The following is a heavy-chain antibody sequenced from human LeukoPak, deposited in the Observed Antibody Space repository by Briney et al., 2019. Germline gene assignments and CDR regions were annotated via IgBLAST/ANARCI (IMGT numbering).Heavy chain of an antibody. D-gene: IGHD6-6*01. CDR1: GFTFSSYG. CDR3: AKDQGAARLDYYYGMDV. J-gene: IGHJ6*02. V-gene: IGHV3-30*18. CDR2: ISYDGSNK. Sequence: GGSLRLSCAASGFTFSSYGMHWVRQAPGKGLEWVAVISYDGSNKYYADSVKGRFTISRDNSKNTLYLQMNSLRAEGTAVYYCAKDQGAARLDYYYGMDVWGQGTTVTVSS.